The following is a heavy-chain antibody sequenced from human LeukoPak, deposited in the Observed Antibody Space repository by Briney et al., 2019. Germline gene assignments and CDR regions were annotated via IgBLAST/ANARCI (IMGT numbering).Heavy chain of an antibody. J-gene: IGHJ4*02. CDR1: GGSISSYY. V-gene: IGHV4-59*08. D-gene: IGHD2-15*01. CDR2: IYYSGST. CDR3: ARQNCSGGSRYSDY. Sequence: PSETLSLTCTVSGGSISSYYWSWIRQPPGKGLEWIGYIYYSGSTNYNPSLKSRVTISVDTSKNQFSLKLSSVTAADTAVYYCARQNCSGGSRYSDYWGQGTLVTVSS.